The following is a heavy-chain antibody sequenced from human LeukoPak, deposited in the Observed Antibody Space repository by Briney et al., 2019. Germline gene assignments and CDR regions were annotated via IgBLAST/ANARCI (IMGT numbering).Heavy chain of an antibody. CDR3: AREDLYSGSYYAAFDI. V-gene: IGHV4-4*07. D-gene: IGHD1-26*01. Sequence: SETLSLTCTVSGGSISSYYWSWIRQPAGKGLEWIGRIYTSGSTNYNPSLKSRVTMSVDTSKNQFSLKLSSVTAADTAVYYCAREDLYSGSYYAAFDIWGQGTMVTVSS. CDR1: GGSISSYY. CDR2: IYTSGST. J-gene: IGHJ3*02.